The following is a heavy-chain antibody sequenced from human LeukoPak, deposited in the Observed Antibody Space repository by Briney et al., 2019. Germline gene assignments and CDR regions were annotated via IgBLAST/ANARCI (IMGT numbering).Heavy chain of an antibody. J-gene: IGHJ6*03. CDR1: GGSISRYY. V-gene: IGHV4-4*09. CDR3: ERGLVSDFWSGYYPQHYYYYIDV. CDR2: VYSSGGT. D-gene: IGHD3-3*01. Sequence: SETLSLSCIVSGGSISRYYWSWLRQPPGKGLEWIGCVYSSGGTTSDHSLKSGVAISLDTSRNQFSLKLTSVTAAVTAVYFCERGLVSDFWSGYYPQHYYYYIDVWGKGTPVTVSS.